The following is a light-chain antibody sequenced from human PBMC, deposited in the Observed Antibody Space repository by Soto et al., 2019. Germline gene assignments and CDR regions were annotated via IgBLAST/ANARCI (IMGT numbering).Light chain of an antibody. Sequence: QSVLTQPPSVSGAPGQRVTISCTGSSSNLGAGYDVQWYQQLPRTAPRLLMYGSDNRPSGVPDRFSVSKSGTSASLAITGXXXXXEADYYCQSFDSSLSGVVFGGGTKLTVL. CDR2: GSD. CDR1: SSNLGAGYD. V-gene: IGLV1-40*01. CDR3: QSFDSSLSGVV. J-gene: IGLJ2*01.